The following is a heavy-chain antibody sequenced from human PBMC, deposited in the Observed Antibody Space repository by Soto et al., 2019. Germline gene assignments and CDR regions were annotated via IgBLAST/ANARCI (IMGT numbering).Heavy chain of an antibody. J-gene: IGHJ6*02. CDR3: ARQGGDRSSTSCLLRNYYYYYGMDV. V-gene: IGHV5-10-1*01. CDR1: VYSFTSYW. CDR2: IDPSDSYT. D-gene: IGHD2-2*01. Sequence: AGESLKISCKGSVYSFTSYWISWVRQMPGKGLEWMGRIDPSDSYTNYSPSFQGHVTISADKSISTAYLQWSSLKASDTAMYYCARQGGDRSSTSCLLRNYYYYYGMDVWGQGTTVTVSS.